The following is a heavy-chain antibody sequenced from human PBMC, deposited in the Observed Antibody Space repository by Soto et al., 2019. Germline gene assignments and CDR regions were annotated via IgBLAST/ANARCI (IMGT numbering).Heavy chain of an antibody. CDR2: VYRTGST. V-gene: IGHV4-39*01. J-gene: IGHJ4*02. CDR3: SRLWSY. CDR1: GGSISSSTYY. Sequence: PSETLSLTCTVSGGSISSSTYYWGWIRQPPGKGLEWIGNVYRTGSTDYNPSLKSRVTISVDTSKNQFSLKLSSVTAADTAVYYCSRLWSYWGQGTPVTVSS. D-gene: IGHD3-16*01.